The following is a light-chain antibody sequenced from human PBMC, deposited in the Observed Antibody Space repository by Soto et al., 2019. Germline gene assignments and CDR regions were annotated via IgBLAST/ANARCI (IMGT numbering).Light chain of an antibody. CDR3: QQYNDWPPKYT. CDR2: AAS. CDR1: QSVSSN. V-gene: IGKV3-15*01. Sequence: EIVMTQSPATLSVSPGERATLSCRASQSVSSNLAWYQQKPGQAPRLLIYAASTRAAGVPARFSGSGSGTEFTLTISSLQPEDFAVYYCQQYNDWPPKYTFGQGTKLEIK. J-gene: IGKJ2*01.